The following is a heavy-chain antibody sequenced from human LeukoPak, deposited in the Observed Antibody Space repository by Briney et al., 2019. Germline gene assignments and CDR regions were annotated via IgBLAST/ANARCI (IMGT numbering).Heavy chain of an antibody. J-gene: IGHJ6*02. V-gene: IGHV3-30*04. CDR2: ISYDGSNK. CDR1: GFTFSSYA. Sequence: GGSLRLSCAASGFTFSSYAMHWVRQAPGKGLEWVAVISYDGSNKYYADSVKGRFTISRDNSKNTLYLQMNSLRAEDTAVYYCATSYGDYDYYGMDVWGQGATVTVSS. CDR3: ATSYGDYDYYGMDV. D-gene: IGHD4-17*01.